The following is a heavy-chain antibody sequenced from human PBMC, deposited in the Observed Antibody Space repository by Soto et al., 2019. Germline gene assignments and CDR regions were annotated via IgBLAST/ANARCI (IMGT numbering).Heavy chain of an antibody. Sequence: EVQLVESGGGLVQPGGSRRVSCAASGFSFSNYAMNWVRQAPGKGLEWFSYISIGSGSIFYADSVKGRFTISRDDAKNSLYMQMNTLRDEDTAVYYCVRDDRWAFDFWGQGTMVTVYS. D-gene: IGHD3-22*01. CDR1: GFSFSNYA. V-gene: IGHV3-48*02. J-gene: IGHJ3*01. CDR3: VRDDRWAFDF. CDR2: ISIGSGSI.